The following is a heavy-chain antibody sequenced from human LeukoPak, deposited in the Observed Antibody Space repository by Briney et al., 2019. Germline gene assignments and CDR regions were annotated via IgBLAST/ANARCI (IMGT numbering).Heavy chain of an antibody. J-gene: IGHJ5*01. CDR1: GYSFSSYW. V-gene: IGHV5-51*01. Sequence: GESLKISCKGSGYSFSSYWIGWVRQMPGKGREWMGFIYPGDANTRYSPSFQGQVTISTDKSISTAYLHWSSLKASDSAMYYCAREAYGSGSPFDSWGQGTPVTVSS. CDR2: IYPGDANT. D-gene: IGHD3-10*01. CDR3: AREAYGSGSPFDS.